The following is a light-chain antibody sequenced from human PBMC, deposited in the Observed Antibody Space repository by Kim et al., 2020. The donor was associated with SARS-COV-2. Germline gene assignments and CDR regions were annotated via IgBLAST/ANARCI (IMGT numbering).Light chain of an antibody. CDR1: QSISTY. Sequence: DIQMTQSPSSLAASVGDRVTIACRTSQSISTYLNWYQQKPGKAPKLLIYAASTLQSGVPSRFSGSGSGTDCTLTISSLRPEDFATYYCQQSHTTPLLTFGGGTKVDIK. CDR3: QQSHTTPLLT. V-gene: IGKV1-39*01. J-gene: IGKJ4*01. CDR2: AAS.